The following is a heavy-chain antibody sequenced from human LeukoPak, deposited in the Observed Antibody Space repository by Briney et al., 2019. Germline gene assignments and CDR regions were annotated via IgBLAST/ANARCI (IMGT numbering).Heavy chain of an antibody. Sequence: GGSLRLSCAASGFTFSSYAMHWVRQAPGKGLEWVAVISYDGSNKYYADSVKGRFTISRDNSKNTLYLQMNSLRAEDTAVYYCTRVRSRYDSSGYYYYWGQGTLVTVSS. CDR2: ISYDGSNK. J-gene: IGHJ4*02. CDR3: TRVRSRYDSSGYYYY. V-gene: IGHV3-30-3*01. D-gene: IGHD3-22*01. CDR1: GFTFSSYA.